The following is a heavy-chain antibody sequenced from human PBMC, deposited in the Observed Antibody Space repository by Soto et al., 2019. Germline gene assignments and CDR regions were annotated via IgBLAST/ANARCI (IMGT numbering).Heavy chain of an antibody. Sequence: GGSLRLSCAASGFRFMNAWMSWVRQAPGKGLEWVGRIKSNTDGGTTDYAAPVKGRFTISRDDSKDTMYLQMDSLIIEDTAVYYCSTEREATSATGAFDLWGQGTMVTVSS. V-gene: IGHV3-15*01. J-gene: IGHJ3*01. CDR3: STEREATSATGAFDL. CDR2: IKSNTDGGTT. CDR1: GFRFMNAW. D-gene: IGHD1-26*01.